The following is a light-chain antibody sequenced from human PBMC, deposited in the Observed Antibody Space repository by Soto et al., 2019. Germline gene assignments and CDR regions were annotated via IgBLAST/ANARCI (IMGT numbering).Light chain of an antibody. CDR3: QQYGSFWT. Sequence: DLQMTQSPSTLSASVGDRVTITCRASQSISSWLAWYQQKPGKAPKLLIYKASSLESGVPSRFSGSGSGTEFTLTISSLLPDDFATYYCQQYGSFWTFGQGTKVEIK. CDR1: QSISSW. CDR2: KAS. V-gene: IGKV1-5*03. J-gene: IGKJ1*01.